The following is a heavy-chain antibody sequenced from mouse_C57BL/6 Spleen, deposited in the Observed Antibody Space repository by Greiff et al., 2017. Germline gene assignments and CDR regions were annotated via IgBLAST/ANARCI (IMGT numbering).Heavy chain of an antibody. Sequence: VQLQQSGAELVRPGASVKLSCTASGFNIKDDYMHWVKQRPEQGLEWIGWIDPENGDTEYASKFQGKATITADTSSNTAYLQLSSLTSEDTAVYYCTNDQQRRYWGQGTTLTVSS. V-gene: IGHV14-4*01. J-gene: IGHJ2*01. D-gene: IGHD2-3*01. CDR1: GFNIKDDY. CDR3: TNDQQRRY. CDR2: IDPENGDT.